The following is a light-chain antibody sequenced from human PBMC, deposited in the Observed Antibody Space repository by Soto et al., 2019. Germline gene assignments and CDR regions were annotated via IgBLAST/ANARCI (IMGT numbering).Light chain of an antibody. V-gene: IGLV2-14*01. J-gene: IGLJ1*01. Sequence: QSVLTQPASVSGSPGQSITISCTGTSSDVGLYDYVSWYQQHPGKAPQLMIYAVSNRPSGVSNRFSASKSGNTASLFISGLQAEDEADYYCSSYTGSYTFVFGTGTKVTVL. CDR1: SSDVGLYDY. CDR2: AVS. CDR3: SSYTGSYTFV.